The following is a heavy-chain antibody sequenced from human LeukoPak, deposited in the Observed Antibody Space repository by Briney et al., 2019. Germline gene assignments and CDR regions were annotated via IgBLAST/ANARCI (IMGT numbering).Heavy chain of an antibody. D-gene: IGHD6-6*01. CDR1: GFTFSIYW. CDR2: IKEDGSEE. CDR3: ARIRPGNYFDY. V-gene: IGHV3-7*01. Sequence: GGSLRLSCTASGFTFSIYWMSWVRQAPGKGLEWVASIKEDGSEEHYVDSVEGRFTISRDNARNSVHVQMNSLRAEDTAVYFCARIRPGNYFDYWGQGALVTVSS. J-gene: IGHJ4*02.